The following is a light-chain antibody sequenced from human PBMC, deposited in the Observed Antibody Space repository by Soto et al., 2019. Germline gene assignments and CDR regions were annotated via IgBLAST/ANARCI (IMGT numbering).Light chain of an antibody. Sequence: EIVLTQSPATLSSSPGERATLSCRASQSVSSYLAWYQQKPGQAPRLLIHDASNRATGIPARFSGSGSGTDFTLTISSLEPEDFAVYSCQQSTNWPSSTFGQGTRLEIK. V-gene: IGKV3-11*01. CDR1: QSVSSY. J-gene: IGKJ5*01. CDR3: QQSTNWPSST. CDR2: DAS.